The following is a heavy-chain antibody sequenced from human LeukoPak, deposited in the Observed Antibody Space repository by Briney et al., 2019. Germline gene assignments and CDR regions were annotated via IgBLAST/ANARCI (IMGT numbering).Heavy chain of an antibody. CDR3: ARDSYDILTGAHFDY. J-gene: IGHJ4*02. Sequence: ASVKVSCKASGGTFSSYGISWVRQAPGQGLEWMGWISAYNGNTNYAQKLQGRVTMTTDTSTSTAYMELRSLRSDDTAVYYCARDSYDILTGAHFDYWGQGTLVTVSS. D-gene: IGHD3-9*01. CDR1: GGTFSSYG. CDR2: ISAYNGNT. V-gene: IGHV1-18*01.